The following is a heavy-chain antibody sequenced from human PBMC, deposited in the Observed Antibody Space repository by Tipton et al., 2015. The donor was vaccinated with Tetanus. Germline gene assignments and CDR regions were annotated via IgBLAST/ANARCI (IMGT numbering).Heavy chain of an antibody. CDR2: VYHNGRT. V-gene: IGHV4-4*02. Sequence: TLSLTCAVSGGSISSINWWSWVRQPPGKGLEWIGEVYHNGRTNYSPSLESRVTISVDKSKNQFSLRLTSVTAADPAVYYCASLPQVWSGALVYYWGQGVLVPVSS. D-gene: IGHD3-10*01. J-gene: IGHJ4*02. CDR1: GGSISSINW. CDR3: ASLPQVWSGALVYY.